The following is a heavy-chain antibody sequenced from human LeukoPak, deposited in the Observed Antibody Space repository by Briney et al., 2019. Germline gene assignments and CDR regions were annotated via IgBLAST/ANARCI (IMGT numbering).Heavy chain of an antibody. Sequence: GGSLRLSCAASGFTFSSYSMIWVRQAPGKGLEWVSAISGNSDYIFYGDSVRGRFTISRDNAKNSLYLQMNSLRAEDTAVYYCARIVHSGTYYSDYWGQGTLVTVSS. D-gene: IGHD1-26*01. V-gene: IGHV3-21*01. J-gene: IGHJ4*02. CDR2: ISGNSDYI. CDR3: ARIVHSGTYYSDY. CDR1: GFTFSSYS.